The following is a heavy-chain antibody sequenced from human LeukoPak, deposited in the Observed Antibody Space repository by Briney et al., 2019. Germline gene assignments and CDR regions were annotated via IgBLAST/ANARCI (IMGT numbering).Heavy chain of an antibody. CDR1: GFTFSRYS. J-gene: IGHJ4*02. V-gene: IGHV3-30-3*01. D-gene: IGHD3-22*01. Sequence: PGGSLRLSCAASGFTFSRYSMHWVRQAPGRGLEWVAVISYDGSNKYYADSVKGRFTISRDNSKITLYLQMNSLRAEDTALYYCARDPHGVYDTSDYYFDYWGQGTLVTVSS. CDR2: ISYDGSNK. CDR3: ARDPHGVYDTSDYYFDY.